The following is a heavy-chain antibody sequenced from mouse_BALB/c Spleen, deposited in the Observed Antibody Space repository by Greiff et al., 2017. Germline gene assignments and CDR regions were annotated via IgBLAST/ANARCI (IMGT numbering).Heavy chain of an antibody. CDR2: IDPANGNT. CDR1: GFNIKDTY. J-gene: IGHJ3*01. V-gene: IGHV14-3*02. Sequence: VQLQQSGAELVKPGASVKLSCTASGFNIKDTYMHWVKQRPEQGLEWIGRIDPANGNTKYDPKFQGKATITADTSSNTAYLQLSSLTSEDTAVYYCDKRYGNGGDYWGQGTLVTVSA. CDR3: DKRYGNGGDY. D-gene: IGHD2-10*02.